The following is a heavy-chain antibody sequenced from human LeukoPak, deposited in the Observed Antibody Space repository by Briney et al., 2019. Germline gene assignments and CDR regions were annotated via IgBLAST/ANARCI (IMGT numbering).Heavy chain of an antibody. J-gene: IGHJ4*02. D-gene: IGHD6-13*01. CDR3: ARSIPYGTTWYGRSDY. V-gene: IGHV3-7*03. CDR1: GFTFSAYA. CDR2: IKPDGTTK. Sequence: GGSLRLSCAASGFTFSAYAMNWVRQAPGKGLEWVANIKPDGTTKFYVDSVKGRFTISRDNALNSLYLQMDSLRAEDTAIYYCARSIPYGTTWYGRSDYWGQGTLVTVSS.